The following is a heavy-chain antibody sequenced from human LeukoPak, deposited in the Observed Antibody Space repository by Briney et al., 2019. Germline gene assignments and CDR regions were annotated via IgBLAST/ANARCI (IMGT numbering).Heavy chain of an antibody. CDR3: AREEVVVTDAFDI. J-gene: IGHJ3*02. D-gene: IGHD2-21*02. Sequence: SKTLSLTCAVYGGSFSGYYWSWIRQPPGKGLEWIGEINHSGSTNYNPSLKSRVTISVDTSKNQFSLKLSSVTAADTAVYYCAREEVVVTDAFDIWGQGTMVTVSS. CDR1: GGSFSGYY. V-gene: IGHV4-34*01. CDR2: INHSGST.